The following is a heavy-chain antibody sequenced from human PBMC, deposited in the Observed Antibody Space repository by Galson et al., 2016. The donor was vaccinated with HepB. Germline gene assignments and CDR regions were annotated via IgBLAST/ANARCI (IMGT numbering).Heavy chain of an antibody. J-gene: IGHJ5*02. Sequence: TLSLTCAVSGGSIRSGGYSWSWIRQPPGKGLEWIGYIYHSGSTYYNPSLKSRVTISVDRSKNQFALKLSSVTAADTAVYYCARGVGGWFDPWGQGTLVTVSS. V-gene: IGHV4-30-2*01. CDR2: IYHSGST. CDR1: GGSIRSGGYS. CDR3: ARGVGGWFDP.